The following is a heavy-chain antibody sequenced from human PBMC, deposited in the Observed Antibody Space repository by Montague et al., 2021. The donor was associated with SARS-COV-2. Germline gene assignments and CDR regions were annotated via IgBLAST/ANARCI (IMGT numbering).Heavy chain of an antibody. J-gene: IGHJ6*02. CDR3: ASFTMVRGAPGYGMDV. CDR1: GFTFSDCY. D-gene: IGHD3-10*01. CDR2: ISTRSTYT. V-gene: IGHV3-11*03. Sequence: SLRLSCAASGFTFSDCYMTWIRQAPGKGLEWLSYISTRSTYTNYADSVEGRFTISRDDAKNSLYLQMNSLRAEDTAVYYCASFTMVRGAPGYGMDVWGQGTTVTVSS.